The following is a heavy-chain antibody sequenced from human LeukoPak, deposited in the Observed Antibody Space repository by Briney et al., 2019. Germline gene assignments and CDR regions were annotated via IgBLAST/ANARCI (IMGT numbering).Heavy chain of an antibody. Sequence: SETLSLTCTVSGGSISSGGYYWSWIRQHPGKGLEWIGYIYYSGSTYYNPSLKSRVTISVDTSKNQFSLKLSSVTAADTAVYYCARDSVATIPHYYYYGMDVWGQGTTVTVSS. CDR3: ARDSVATIPHYYYYGMDV. CDR2: IYYSGST. D-gene: IGHD5-12*01. V-gene: IGHV4-31*03. J-gene: IGHJ6*02. CDR1: GGSISSGGYY.